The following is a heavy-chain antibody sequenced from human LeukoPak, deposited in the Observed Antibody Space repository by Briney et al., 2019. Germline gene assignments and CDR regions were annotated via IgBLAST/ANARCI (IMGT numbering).Heavy chain of an antibody. Sequence: GGSLRLSCAASGFTFNSYAMRWVRQAPGKGLEWVSAISGSGGSTYYADSVKGRFTISRDNSKNTLYLQMNSLRAEDTAVYYCAREWYSSGWLGYYYYYYGMDVWGQGTTVTVSS. J-gene: IGHJ6*02. CDR3: AREWYSSGWLGYYYYYYGMDV. CDR2: ISGSGGST. D-gene: IGHD6-19*01. CDR1: GFTFNSYA. V-gene: IGHV3-23*01.